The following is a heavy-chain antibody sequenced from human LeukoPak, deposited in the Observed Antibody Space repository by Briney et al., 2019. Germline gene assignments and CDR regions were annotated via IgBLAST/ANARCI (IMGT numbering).Heavy chain of an antibody. D-gene: IGHD2-15*01. J-gene: IGHJ5*02. CDR1: GFTFSNYA. CDR2: IHNDGTTT. Sequence: GGSLRLSCAASGFTFSNYAISWVRQAPGKGLVWVSHIHNDGTTTTYAASVKGRFTISRDNAKNTVYLDMTGLSGEDTAVYSCARDFYGRYCTGGSCYYRNWLDPWGQGTQVTVSS. CDR3: ARDFYGRYCTGGSCYYRNWLDP. V-gene: IGHV3-74*03.